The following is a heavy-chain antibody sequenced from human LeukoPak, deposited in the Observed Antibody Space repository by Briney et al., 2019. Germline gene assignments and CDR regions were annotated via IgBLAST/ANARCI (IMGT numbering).Heavy chain of an antibody. Sequence: AGGSLRLSCAASGFTFSSYEMNWVRQAPGKGLEWVSYISSSGSTIYYADSVKGRFTISRDNAKNSLYLQMNSLRAEDTAVYYCARGGPDDYYDSSGSPPGYWGQGTLVTVSS. J-gene: IGHJ4*02. V-gene: IGHV3-48*03. CDR1: GFTFSSYE. D-gene: IGHD3-22*01. CDR3: ARGGPDDYYDSSGSPPGY. CDR2: ISSSGSTI.